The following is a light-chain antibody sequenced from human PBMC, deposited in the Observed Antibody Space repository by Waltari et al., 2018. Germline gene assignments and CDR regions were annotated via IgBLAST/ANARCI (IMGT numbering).Light chain of an antibody. Sequence: QSALTQPPSASGSPGQSVTISCTGTSSDVGGFDYVSWYQQHPGKAPKLIIYDVTNRPSGVPDRFSGSKSANTASLTVSGLLAEDEADYYCCSYSGTNSNYVFGTGTKVTVL. CDR1: SSDVGGFDY. CDR2: DVT. J-gene: IGLJ1*01. V-gene: IGLV2-8*01. CDR3: CSYSGTNSNYV.